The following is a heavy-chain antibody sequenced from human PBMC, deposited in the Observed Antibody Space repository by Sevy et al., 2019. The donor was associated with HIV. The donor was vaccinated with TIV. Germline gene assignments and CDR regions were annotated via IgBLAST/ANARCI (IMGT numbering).Heavy chain of an antibody. CDR3: ARESENPNRDSGWYHDRPLIDY. D-gene: IGHD6-19*01. V-gene: IGHV1-2*02. Sequence: ASVKVSCKASGYTFTGYYMHWVRQAPGQGLEWMGWINPNSGGTNYAQKFQGRVTMTRDTSISTAYMELSRLRSDDTAVYYCARESENPNRDSGWYHDRPLIDYWGQGTLVTVSS. J-gene: IGHJ4*02. CDR1: GYTFTGYY. CDR2: INPNSGGT.